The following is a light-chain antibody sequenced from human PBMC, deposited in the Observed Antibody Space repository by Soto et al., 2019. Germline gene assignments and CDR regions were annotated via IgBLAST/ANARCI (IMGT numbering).Light chain of an antibody. CDR2: DVS. J-gene: IGLJ1*01. CDR3: SSYISSSTLNV. Sequence: QSVLTQPASVSGSPGQSITISCTGTSNDVGGYNYVSWYQQHPGKAPKLMIYDVSKRPSGVSNRFSGSKSGNTASLTISGLQAEDEADYYCSSYISSSTLNVFGTGTKVTV. CDR1: SNDVGGYNY. V-gene: IGLV2-14*01.